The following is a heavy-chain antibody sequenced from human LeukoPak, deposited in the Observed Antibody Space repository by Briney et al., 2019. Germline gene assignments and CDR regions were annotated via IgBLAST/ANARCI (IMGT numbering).Heavy chain of an antibody. D-gene: IGHD6-19*01. CDR2: INPSGGST. CDR3: ARDPGIAVAEYYFDY. CDR1: GYTFTSYY. Sequence: ASVKVSCKASGYTFTSYYMHRVRQAPGQGLEWMGIINPSGGSTSYAQKFQGRVTMTRDTSTSTVYMELSSLRSEDTAVYYCARDPGIAVAEYYFDYWGQGTLVTVSS. V-gene: IGHV1-46*01. J-gene: IGHJ4*02.